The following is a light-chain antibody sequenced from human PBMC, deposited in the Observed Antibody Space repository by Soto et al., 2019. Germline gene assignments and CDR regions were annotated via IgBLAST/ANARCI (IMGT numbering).Light chain of an antibody. CDR3: SSYAGSNNLV. J-gene: IGLJ3*02. V-gene: IGLV2-8*01. CDR1: SSDVGRYNY. Sequence: QSALTQPPSASGSPGQSVTISCTGTSSDVGRYNYVSWYQQNPGKAPKLLIYEVTKRPSGVPDRFSGSKSGNTASLTVSGLQAEDEGDYYCSSYAGSNNLVFGGGTKLT. CDR2: EVT.